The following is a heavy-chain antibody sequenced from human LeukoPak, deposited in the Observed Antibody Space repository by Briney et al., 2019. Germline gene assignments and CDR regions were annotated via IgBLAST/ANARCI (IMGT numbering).Heavy chain of an antibody. CDR2: ISDDGSRT. V-gene: IGHV3-74*01. CDR1: GFTFSYYW. CDR3: AKDSIAAAGKGPNWFDP. D-gene: IGHD6-13*01. Sequence: PGGSLRLSCAASGFTFSYYWMHWVRQAPGKGLVWVSRISDDGSRTTYADSVKGRFTISRDNAKNSLYLQMNSLRAEDTALYYCAKDSIAAAGKGPNWFDPWGQGTLVTVSS. J-gene: IGHJ5*02.